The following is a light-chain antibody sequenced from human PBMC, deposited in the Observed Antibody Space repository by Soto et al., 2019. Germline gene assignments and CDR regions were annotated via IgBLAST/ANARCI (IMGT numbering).Light chain of an antibody. J-gene: IGKJ1*01. CDR3: QQRSNWPWT. CDR1: QSVSSY. Sequence: EIVLTQSPGTLSLSPGERATLSCRASQSVSSYLAWYQQKPGLAPRVPIYDASNRATGIPARFSGSGSGTDFTLTISRLEPEDFAVYYCQQRSNWPWTFGQGTKVDIK. CDR2: DAS. V-gene: IGKV3-11*01.